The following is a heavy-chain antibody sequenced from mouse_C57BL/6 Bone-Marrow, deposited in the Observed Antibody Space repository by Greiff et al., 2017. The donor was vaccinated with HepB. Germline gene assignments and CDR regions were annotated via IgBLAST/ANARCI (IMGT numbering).Heavy chain of an antibody. Sequence: VQLQQPGAELVKPGASVKLSCKASGYTFTSYWMQWVKQRPGQGLEWIGEIDPSDSYTNYNQKFKGKATLTVDPSSSTAYMQLSSLTSEDSAVYYCARGDYTGPFDYWGQGTTLTVSS. V-gene: IGHV1-50*01. CDR1: GYTFTSYW. J-gene: IGHJ2*01. D-gene: IGHD2-4*01. CDR2: IDPSDSYT. CDR3: ARGDYTGPFDY.